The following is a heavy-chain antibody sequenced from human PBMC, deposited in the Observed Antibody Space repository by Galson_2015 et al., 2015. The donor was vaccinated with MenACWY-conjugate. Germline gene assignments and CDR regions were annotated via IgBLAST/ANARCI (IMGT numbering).Heavy chain of an antibody. Sequence: SLRLSCAASGFTFSNYAMTWVRQAPGKGLEWVSVISDNSDYKHYADSVKGRFTISRDTSKNKLYLQMNSLRAADKAVYYCAKFEGSGTYSYYFDYWGQGTLVTVSS. J-gene: IGHJ4*02. CDR1: GFTFSNYA. D-gene: IGHD3-10*01. CDR2: ISDNSDYK. V-gene: IGHV3-23*01. CDR3: AKFEGSGTYSYYFDY.